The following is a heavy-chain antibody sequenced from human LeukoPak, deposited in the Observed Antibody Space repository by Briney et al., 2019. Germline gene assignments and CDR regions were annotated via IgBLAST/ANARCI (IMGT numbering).Heavy chain of an antibody. V-gene: IGHV3-21*01. CDR1: GFTFSSYS. Sequence: KPGGSLRLSCAASGFTFSSYSMNWVRQAPGKGLEWVSSISSSSSYIYYADSVKGRFTISRDNAKNSLYLQMNSLRAEDTAVYYCARGSSSRPDDAFDIWGQGTMVTVSS. D-gene: IGHD6-13*01. J-gene: IGHJ3*02. CDR3: ARGSSSRPDDAFDI. CDR2: ISSSSSYI.